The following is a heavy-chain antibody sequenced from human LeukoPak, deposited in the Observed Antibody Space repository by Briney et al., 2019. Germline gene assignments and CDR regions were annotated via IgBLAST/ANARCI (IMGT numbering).Heavy chain of an antibody. V-gene: IGHV4-4*07. Sequence: SETLSLTCTVSGGSISSYFCSWIRQPAGKGLEWIGRIDTSGSTNYSPSLKSRVTMSVDTSKNQFSLKLSSVTAADTAVYYCARVGSLSRGRNWVDPWGQGTLVTVSS. CDR1: GGSISSYF. J-gene: IGHJ5*02. CDR2: IDTSGST. CDR3: ARVGSLSRGRNWVDP. D-gene: IGHD6-13*01.